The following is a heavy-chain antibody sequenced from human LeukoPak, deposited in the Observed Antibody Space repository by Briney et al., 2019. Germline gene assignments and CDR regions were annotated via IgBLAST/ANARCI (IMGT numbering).Heavy chain of an antibody. CDR1: GFTFSSYA. J-gene: IGHJ3*02. CDR2: IKQDGSEK. Sequence: PGGSLRLSCAASGFTFSSYAMSWVRQAPGKGLEWVANIKQDGSEKYYVDSVKGRFTISRDNAKNSLYLQMNSLRAEDTAVYYCARVGGTTVTTNTDAFDIWGQGTMVTVSS. D-gene: IGHD4-17*01. CDR3: ARVGGTTVTTNTDAFDI. V-gene: IGHV3-7*01.